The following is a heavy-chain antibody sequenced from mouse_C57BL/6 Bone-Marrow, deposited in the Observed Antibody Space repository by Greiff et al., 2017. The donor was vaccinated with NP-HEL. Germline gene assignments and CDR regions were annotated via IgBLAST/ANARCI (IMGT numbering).Heavy chain of an antibody. Sequence: EVQLQQSGPELVKPGASVKISCKASGYTFTDYYMNWVKQSHGKSLEWIGDINPNNGGTSYNQKFKGKATLTVDKSSSTAYMELRSLTSEDSAVYYCASEGNYGSSYVRDWYFDVWGTGTTVTVSS. CDR3: ASEGNYGSSYVRDWYFDV. V-gene: IGHV1-26*01. CDR2: INPNNGGT. J-gene: IGHJ1*03. D-gene: IGHD1-1*01. CDR1: GYTFTDYY.